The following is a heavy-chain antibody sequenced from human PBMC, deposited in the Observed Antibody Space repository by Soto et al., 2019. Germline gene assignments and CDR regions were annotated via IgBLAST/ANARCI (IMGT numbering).Heavy chain of an antibody. Sequence: SETLSLTCAVSGYVITNGYHWCCIRHPPGKELEWIGTISHSGDTYYNPSLKSRVTISIDTAKNNLSLILSSVTAADTATDYCTRIYCATTSCFINGMDVWGQGTTVTVSS. D-gene: IGHD2-2*01. J-gene: IGHJ6*02. V-gene: IGHV4-38-2*01. CDR1: GYVITNGYH. CDR2: ISHSGDT. CDR3: TRIYCATTSCFINGMDV.